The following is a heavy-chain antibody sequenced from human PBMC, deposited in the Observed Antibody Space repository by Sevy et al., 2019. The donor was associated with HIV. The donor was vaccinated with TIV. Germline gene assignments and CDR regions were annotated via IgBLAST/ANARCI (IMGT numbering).Heavy chain of an antibody. J-gene: IGHJ6*02. V-gene: IGHV3-9*01. CDR2: ISWNSVSL. D-gene: IGHD6-6*01. CDR1: GFRFSDYA. CDR3: AKDNRPATMSNSSYYYYYGKDV. Sequence: GGSLRLSCAASGFRFSDYAMHWVRQAPGKGLEWVSGISWNSVSLDYADSVKGRFTISRDNAKNSLYLQMNRLRSEDTALYYCAKDNRPATMSNSSYYYYYGKDVWGQGTTVTVSS.